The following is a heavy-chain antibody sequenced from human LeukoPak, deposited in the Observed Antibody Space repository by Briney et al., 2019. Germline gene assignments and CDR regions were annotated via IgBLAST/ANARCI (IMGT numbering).Heavy chain of an antibody. J-gene: IGHJ3*02. CDR1: GFTFSNAW. CDR2: IKSKTDGGTT. Sequence: NPGGSLRLSCAASGFTFSNAWMSWVRQAPGKGLEWVGRIKSKTDGGTTDYAAPVKGRFTISRDDSKNTLYLQMNSLKTEDTAVYYCTTDPLLNYDCSGSDAFDIWGQGTMVTVSS. D-gene: IGHD3-22*01. V-gene: IGHV3-15*01. CDR3: TTDPLLNYDCSGSDAFDI.